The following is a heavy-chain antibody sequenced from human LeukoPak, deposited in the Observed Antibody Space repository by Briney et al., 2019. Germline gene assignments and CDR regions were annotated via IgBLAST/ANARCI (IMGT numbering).Heavy chain of an antibody. J-gene: IGHJ4*02. CDR2: IYSGGST. CDR3: ARVVRFLEWY. CDR1: GFTVSSNY. Sequence: GGSLRLSCAASGFTVSSNYMGWVRQAPGKGLEWVSVIYSGGSTYYADSVKGRFTISRDNAKNTLYLQMNSLRVEDTAVYYCARVVRFLEWYWGQGTLVTVSS. D-gene: IGHD3-3*01. V-gene: IGHV3-66*01.